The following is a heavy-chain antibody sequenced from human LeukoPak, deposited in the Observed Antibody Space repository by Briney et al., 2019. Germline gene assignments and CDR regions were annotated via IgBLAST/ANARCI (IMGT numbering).Heavy chain of an antibody. CDR3: ARESSWSLDY. J-gene: IGHJ4*02. V-gene: IGHV4-59*12. CDR1: GGSISSYY. CDR2: IYYSGST. Sequence: NPSETLSLTCTVSGGSISSYYWSWIRQPPGKGLEWIGYIYYSGSTNYNPSLKSRVTISVDTSKNQFSLKLSSVTAADTAVYYCARESSWSLDYWGQGTLVTVSS. D-gene: IGHD6-13*01.